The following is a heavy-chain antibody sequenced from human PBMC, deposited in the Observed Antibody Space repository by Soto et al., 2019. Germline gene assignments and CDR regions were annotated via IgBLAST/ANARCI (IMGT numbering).Heavy chain of an antibody. CDR1: VFAFISHP. V-gene: IGHV3-23*01. D-gene: IGHD3-10*01. CDR3: ARRVIGSSRAFDI. CDR2: ISDGGDLT. J-gene: IGHJ3*02. Sequence: GGSLRLSCASSVFAFISHPMSWVRQAPEKGLEWVAGISDGGDLTYNADSVRGRFTISRDNSRNTLYLQMNSLRAEDTAVYYCARRVIGSSRAFDIWGQGTMVTVSS.